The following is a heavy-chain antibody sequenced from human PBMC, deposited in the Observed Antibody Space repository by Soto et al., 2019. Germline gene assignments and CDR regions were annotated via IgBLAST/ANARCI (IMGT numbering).Heavy chain of an antibody. D-gene: IGHD3-22*01. V-gene: IGHV1-58*01. J-gene: IGHJ3*02. CDR3: AADVSDSSGYYYFLHPDAFDI. CDR2: IVVGSGNT. CDR1: GFTFTSSA. Sequence: ASVKVSCKASGFTFTSSAVQWVRQARGQRLEWIGWIVVGSGNTNYAQKFQERVTITRDMSTSTAYMELSSLRSEDTAVYYCAADVSDSSGYYYFLHPDAFDIWGQGTMVTVSS.